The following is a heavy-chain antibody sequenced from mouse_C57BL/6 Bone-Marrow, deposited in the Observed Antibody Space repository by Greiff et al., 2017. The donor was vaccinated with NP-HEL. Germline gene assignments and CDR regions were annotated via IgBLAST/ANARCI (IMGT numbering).Heavy chain of an antibody. CDR1: GYTFTSYW. Sequence: QVQLQQPGAELVKPGASVKMSCKASGYTFTSYWITWVKQRPGQGLEWIGDIYPGSGSTNYNEKFKSKATLTVDTSSSTAYMQLSSLTSEDSAVYYRARKGYSNRVYYAMDYWGQGTSVTVSS. CDR2: IYPGSGST. J-gene: IGHJ4*01. CDR3: ARKGYSNRVYYAMDY. D-gene: IGHD2-5*01. V-gene: IGHV1-55*01.